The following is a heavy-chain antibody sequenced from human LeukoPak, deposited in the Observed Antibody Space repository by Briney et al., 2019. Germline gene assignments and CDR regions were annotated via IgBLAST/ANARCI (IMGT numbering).Heavy chain of an antibody. CDR3: AKDRRWIFDY. CDR2: ISYDGSNK. J-gene: IGHJ4*02. CDR1: GFTFSSYG. V-gene: IGHV3-30*18. Sequence: GRSLRLSCAASGFTFSSYGMHWVRQAPGKGLEWVAVISYDGSNKYYADSVKGRLTISRDNSKNTLYLQMNSLRAEDTAVYYCAKDRRWIFDYWGQGTLVTVSS. D-gene: IGHD5-12*01.